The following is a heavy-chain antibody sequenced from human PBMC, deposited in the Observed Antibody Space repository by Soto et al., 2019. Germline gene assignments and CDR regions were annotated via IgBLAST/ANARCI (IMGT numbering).Heavy chain of an antibody. CDR3: ARDKITGLFDY. J-gene: IGHJ4*02. D-gene: IGHD2-8*02. CDR2: INHSGST. CDR1: GGSFSGYC. V-gene: IGHV4-34*01. Sequence: SETLPLTCAVYGGSFSGYCWTWIRQPPGTGLEWIGEINHSGSTNYNPSLKSRVTISVDTSKNQFSLKLTSVTAADTAVYYCARDKITGLFDYWGQGTLVTVSS.